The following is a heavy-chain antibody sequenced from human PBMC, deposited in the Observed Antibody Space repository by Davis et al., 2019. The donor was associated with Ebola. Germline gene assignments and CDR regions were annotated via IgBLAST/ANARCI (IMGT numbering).Heavy chain of an antibody. CDR2: IYYSGST. Sequence: PSETLSLTCTVSGGSISSSSYYWGWIRQPPGKGLEWIGSIYYSGSTYYNPSLKSRVTISVDTSKNQFSLKLNSVTAADTAVYYCARGRGADYMDVWGTGTTVTVSS. D-gene: IGHD6-25*01. CDR3: ARGRGADYMDV. V-gene: IGHV4-39*01. CDR1: GGSISSSSYY. J-gene: IGHJ6*03.